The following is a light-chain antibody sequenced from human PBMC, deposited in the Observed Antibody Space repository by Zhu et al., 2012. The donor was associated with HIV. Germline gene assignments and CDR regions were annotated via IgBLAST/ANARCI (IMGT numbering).Light chain of an antibody. J-gene: IGKJ1*01. CDR3: QHYGSSLWT. V-gene: IGKV3-11*01. CDR1: QSVSTY. Sequence: EIVLTQSPATLSLSPGERATLSCRASQSVSTYLAWYQQKAGQPPRLLIYDSSNRATGVPARFSGSGSGTDFTLTISRLEPEDFAVYYCQHYGSSLWTFGQGTKVEIK. CDR2: DSS.